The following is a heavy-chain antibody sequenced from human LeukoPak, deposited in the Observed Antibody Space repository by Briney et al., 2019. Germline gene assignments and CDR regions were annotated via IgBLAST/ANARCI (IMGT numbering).Heavy chain of an antibody. V-gene: IGHV4-31*03. J-gene: IGHJ6*02. D-gene: IGHD3-3*01. CDR1: GGSISSGGYY. CDR2: IYYSGST. Sequence: PSQTLSLTCTVPGGSISSGGYYWSWIRQHPGKGLEWIGYIYYSGSTYYNPSLKSRVTISVDTSKNQFSLKLSSVTAADTAVYYCARDKGTIFGVVKNYGMDVWGQGTTVTVSS. CDR3: ARDKGTIFGVVKNYGMDV.